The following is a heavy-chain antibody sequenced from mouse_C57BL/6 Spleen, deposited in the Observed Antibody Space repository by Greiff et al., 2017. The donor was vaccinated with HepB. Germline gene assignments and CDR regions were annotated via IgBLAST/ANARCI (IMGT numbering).Heavy chain of an antibody. D-gene: IGHD3-1*01. V-gene: IGHV5-4*01. J-gene: IGHJ4*01. CDR1: GFTFSSYA. CDR3: ARDQGSGAMDY. Sequence: EVQLVESGGGLVKPGGSLKLSCAASGFTFSSYAMSWVRQTPEKRLEWVATISDGGSYTYYPDNVKGRFTISRDNAKNNLYLQMSHLKSEDTAMYYCARDQGSGAMDYWGQGTSVTVSS. CDR2: ISDGGSYT.